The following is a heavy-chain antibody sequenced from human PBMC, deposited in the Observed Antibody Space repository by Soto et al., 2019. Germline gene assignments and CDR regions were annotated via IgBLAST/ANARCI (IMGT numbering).Heavy chain of an antibody. CDR1: GFTVSSNY. CDR3: ATRRYCSGGSCYFYFDY. Sequence: GGSLRLSCAASGFTVSSNYMSWVRQAPGKGLEWVSVIYSGGSTYYADSVKGRFTISRDNSKNTLYLQMNSLRAEDTAVYYCATRRYCSGGSCYFYFDYWGQGTLVTVSS. V-gene: IGHV3-53*01. CDR2: IYSGGST. J-gene: IGHJ4*02. D-gene: IGHD2-15*01.